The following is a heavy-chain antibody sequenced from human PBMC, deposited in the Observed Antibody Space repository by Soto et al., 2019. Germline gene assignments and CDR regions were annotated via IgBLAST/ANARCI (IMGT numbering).Heavy chain of an antibody. J-gene: IGHJ5*02. CDR1: RSRFTDYY. CDR3: ARGPSWQQLAPNWFDP. V-gene: IGHV1-2*02. Sequence: VASVKVSCTASRSRFTDYYVHWVRQSPGQGLEWMGWINPNSGGTKFPQKFQGRVIMTRDTSISTAYMELRSLRSDDTAVYYCARGPSWQQLAPNWFDPWGQGTLVTVSS. CDR2: INPNSGGT. D-gene: IGHD6-13*01.